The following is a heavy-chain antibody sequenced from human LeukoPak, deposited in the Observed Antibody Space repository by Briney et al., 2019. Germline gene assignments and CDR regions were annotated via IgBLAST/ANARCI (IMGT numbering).Heavy chain of an antibody. CDR1: GFTFSSSA. CDR2: ISASGGST. D-gene: IGHD6-19*01. J-gene: IGHJ4*02. V-gene: IGHV3-23*01. Sequence: GGSLRLSCAASGFTFSSSAMSWVRQVPGKGLEWVSGISASGGSTSYADSVRGRFTISRDNSKNTLYLQMNSLRAEDTAVYYCAKVGSSGWYRDWGQGTLVTVSS. CDR3: AKVGSSGWYRD.